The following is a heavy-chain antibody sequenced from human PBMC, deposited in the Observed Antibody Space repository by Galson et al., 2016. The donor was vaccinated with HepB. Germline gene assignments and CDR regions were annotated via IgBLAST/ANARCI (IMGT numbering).Heavy chain of an antibody. CDR2: INAGNGNT. D-gene: IGHD4-17*01. CDR3: AREGGDSRGGYHGMDV. J-gene: IGHJ6*02. CDR1: GYTLTLYA. V-gene: IGHV1-3*01. Sequence: SVKVSCKASGYTLTLYAMHWVRQAPGQRLEWMGWINAGNGNTKYSQRFQGRVTITRDTSASTAYMELSGLRSEDTAVYFCAREGGDSRGGYHGMDVWGQGTTGTVSS.